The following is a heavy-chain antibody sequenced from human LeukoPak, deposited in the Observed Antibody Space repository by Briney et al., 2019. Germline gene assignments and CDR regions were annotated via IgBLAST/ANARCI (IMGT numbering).Heavy chain of an antibody. CDR2: ISGSGGNT. CDR3: AKQIMSIAVAGGHFDY. D-gene: IGHD6-19*01. V-gene: IGHV3-23*01. Sequence: PGKSLRLSCAASGFTFNIYAMSWVRQAPGKGLEWVAAISGSGGNTFYADSVKGRFTISRDNSKNTLYLQMNSLRAEDTAVYYCAKQIMSIAVAGGHFDYWGQGTLVTVSS. CDR1: GFTFNIYA. J-gene: IGHJ4*02.